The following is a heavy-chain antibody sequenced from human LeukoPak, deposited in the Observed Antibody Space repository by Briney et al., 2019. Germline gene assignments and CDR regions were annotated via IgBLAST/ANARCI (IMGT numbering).Heavy chain of an antibody. CDR3: ARGLGIAAAGTFDY. CDR1: GGSFSGYY. J-gene: IGHJ4*02. CDR2: INHSGST. Sequence: SETLSLTCAVYGGSFSGYYWSWIRQPPGKGLEWIGEINHSGSTSYNPSLKSRVPISVDTSKNQFSLKLSSVTAADTAVYYCARGLGIAAAGTFDYWGQGTLVTVSS. D-gene: IGHD6-13*01. V-gene: IGHV4-34*01.